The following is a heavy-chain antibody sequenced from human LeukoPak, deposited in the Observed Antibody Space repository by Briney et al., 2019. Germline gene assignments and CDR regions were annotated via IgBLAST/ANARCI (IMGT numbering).Heavy chain of an antibody. Sequence: GASVKVSCKASGYTFTGYYMHWVRQAPGQGLEWMGWISAYNGNTNYAQKLQGRVTMTTDTSTSTAYMELRSLRSDDTAVYYCARDLLGVVISNNWFDPWGQGTLVTVSS. J-gene: IGHJ5*02. CDR1: GYTFTGYY. V-gene: IGHV1-18*04. D-gene: IGHD3-3*01. CDR3: ARDLLGVVISNNWFDP. CDR2: ISAYNGNT.